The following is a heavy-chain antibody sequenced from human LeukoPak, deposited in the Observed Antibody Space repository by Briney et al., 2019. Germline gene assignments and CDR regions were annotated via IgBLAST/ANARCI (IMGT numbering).Heavy chain of an antibody. D-gene: IGHD3-3*01. CDR3: ARGARAYYDFWSGYYYYYYMDV. Sequence: SETLSLTCAVYGGSFSGYYWSWIRQPPGKGLEWIGEINHSGSTNYNPSLKSRVTISVDTSKNQFSLKLSSVTAADTAVYYCARGARAYYDFWSGYYYYYYMDVWAKGPRSPSP. V-gene: IGHV4-34*01. CDR2: INHSGST. J-gene: IGHJ6*03. CDR1: GGSFSGYY.